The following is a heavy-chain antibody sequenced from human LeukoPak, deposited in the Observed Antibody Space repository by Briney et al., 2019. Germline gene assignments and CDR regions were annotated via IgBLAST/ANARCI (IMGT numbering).Heavy chain of an antibody. CDR1: GGSISSYY. CDR2: IYYSGST. Sequence: SETLSLTCTVSGGSISSYYGSWIRQPPGKGLEWVGYIYYSGSTNYNPSLQSRVTISVDTSQNQFAVKLSSVTAADTAVYYCARVWHYDFWSGYYFDYWGRGTLVTVSS. V-gene: IGHV4-59*01. D-gene: IGHD3-3*01. J-gene: IGHJ4*02. CDR3: ARVWHYDFWSGYYFDY.